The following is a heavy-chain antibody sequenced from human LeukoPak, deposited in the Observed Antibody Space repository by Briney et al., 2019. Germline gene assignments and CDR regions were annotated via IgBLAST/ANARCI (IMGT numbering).Heavy chain of an antibody. CDR2: INSDGSST. D-gene: IGHD1-26*01. CDR1: GFTFSSHW. CDR3: ARKTGSSYYFDS. Sequence: GGSLRLSCAAAGFTFSSHWMHWVRQAPGKGLVWVSRINSDGSSTSYADSVKGRFTISRDNAKNTLYLQMNSLGAEDTPVYYCARKTGSSYYFDSWGQGTLVTVSS. J-gene: IGHJ4*02. V-gene: IGHV3-74*01.